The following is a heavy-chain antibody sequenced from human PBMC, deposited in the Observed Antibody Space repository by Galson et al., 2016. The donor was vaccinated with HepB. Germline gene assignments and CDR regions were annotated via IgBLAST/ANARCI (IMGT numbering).Heavy chain of an antibody. CDR2: IDPRSGGT. D-gene: IGHD1-26*01. Sequence: CKASGYILTGYYVHWVRQAPGQGLEWMGWIDPRSGGTIYAENFQGRVTMTRDTSINTAYMELSRLRSADTAVYYCARLRRIVTTGSWSSPSYFDYWGQGTLVTVSS. J-gene: IGHJ4*02. CDR3: ARLRRIVTTGSWSSPSYFDY. V-gene: IGHV1-2*02. CDR1: GYILTGYY.